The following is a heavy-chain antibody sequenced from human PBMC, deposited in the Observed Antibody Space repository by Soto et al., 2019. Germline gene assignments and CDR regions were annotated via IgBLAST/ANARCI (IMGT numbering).Heavy chain of an antibody. Sequence: VKVSCKASGYSFNSYGISWVRQAPGQGLEWMGWSSAYDGHTNYAQNLQGRVTMTTDTSTSTAYMELRSLRSDDTAVYYCARELARMTIVGVVIDGMDVWGQGTTVTVSS. V-gene: IGHV1-18*01. CDR1: GYSFNSYG. CDR3: ARELARMTIVGVVIDGMDV. J-gene: IGHJ6*02. CDR2: SSAYDGHT. D-gene: IGHD3-3*01.